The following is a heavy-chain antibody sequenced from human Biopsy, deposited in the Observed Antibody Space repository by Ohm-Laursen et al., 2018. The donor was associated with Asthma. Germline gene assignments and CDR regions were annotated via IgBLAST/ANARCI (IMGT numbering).Heavy chain of an antibody. Sequence: TLSLTCCVYGGSISSFYWSWIRQSPEKGLEWMGDVYWTGSTNYNPSLKSRITMPVDTSKNRMFLELTSVTAADTAIYYCVRAVRNEQWLAPFDYWGQGKPVTVSS. CDR2: VYWTGST. CDR1: GGSISSFY. J-gene: IGHJ4*02. D-gene: IGHD6-19*01. V-gene: IGHV4-59*01. CDR3: VRAVRNEQWLAPFDY.